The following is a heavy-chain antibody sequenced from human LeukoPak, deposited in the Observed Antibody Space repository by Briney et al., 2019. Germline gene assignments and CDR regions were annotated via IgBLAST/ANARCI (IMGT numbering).Heavy chain of an antibody. J-gene: IGHJ4*02. CDR1: GFTFSSYG. CDR2: ISSSSSYI. D-gene: IGHD5-24*01. Sequence: GGSLRLSCAASGFTFSSYGMSWVRQAPGKGLEWVSSISSSSSYIYYADSVKGRFTISRDNAKNSLYLQMNSLRAEDTAVYYCARAPGEMATFWGQGTLVTVSS. CDR3: ARAPGEMATF. V-gene: IGHV3-21*01.